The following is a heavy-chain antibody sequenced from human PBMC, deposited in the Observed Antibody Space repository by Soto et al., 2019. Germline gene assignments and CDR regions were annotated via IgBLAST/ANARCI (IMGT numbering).Heavy chain of an antibody. CDR2: INPKSGGT. J-gene: IGHJ4*02. D-gene: IGHD6-19*01. Sequence: QVQLVQSGAEVTKPGASVKVSCKASGYTFTGYYMHWVRQAPGQGLEWMGWINPKSGGTNSAQKFQGWVTMTRDTSISTAYMELSRMRSDDTAVYYCARVSIGWYGVDYWGQGTLVTVSS. V-gene: IGHV1-2*04. CDR1: GYTFTGYY. CDR3: ARVSIGWYGVDY.